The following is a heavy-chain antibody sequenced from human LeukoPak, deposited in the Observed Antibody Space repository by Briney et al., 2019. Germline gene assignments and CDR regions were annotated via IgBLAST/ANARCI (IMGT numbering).Heavy chain of an antibody. D-gene: IGHD6-19*01. V-gene: IGHV4-39*01. J-gene: IGHJ4*02. CDR2: IYYSGST. CDR1: GCSISSRSYY. CDR3: ARLTAGTAFFDY. Sequence: SETLSLICTVSGCSISSRSYYWGWIRQPPGKGLEWIGSIYYSGSTYYNPSLTRRVTISVDTSKNQFSLKLSPGTAADTAVYYCARLTAGTAFFDYWGQGTLVTVSS.